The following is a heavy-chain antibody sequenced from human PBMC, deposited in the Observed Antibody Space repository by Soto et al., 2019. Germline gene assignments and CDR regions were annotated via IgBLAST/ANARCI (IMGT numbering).Heavy chain of an antibody. CDR3: ARDQGCSGGSCWLGDYYGMDV. Sequence: QVQLVQSGAEVKKPGASVKVSCKASGYTFTSYYMHWVRQAPGQGLEWMVIINPSGGSTSYAQKFQGRFTMTRDTSTSTVYMELSSLRSEDTAVYYWARDQGCSGGSCWLGDYYGMDVWGQGTTVTVSS. V-gene: IGHV1-46*01. CDR2: INPSGGST. CDR1: GYTFTSYY. J-gene: IGHJ6*02. D-gene: IGHD2-15*01.